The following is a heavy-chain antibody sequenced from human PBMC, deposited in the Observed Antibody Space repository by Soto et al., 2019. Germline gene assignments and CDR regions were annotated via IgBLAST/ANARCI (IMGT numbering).Heavy chain of an antibody. CDR2: IYYSGST. CDR1: GGSISSSSYY. J-gene: IGHJ4*02. Sequence: QLQLQESGPGLVKPSETLSLTCTVSGGSISSSSYYWGWIRQPPGKGLEWIGSIYYSGSTYYNPSLKSRVTISVDTSKNQFSLKLSSVTAADTAVYYCARQGGYSYGSLDYWGQGTLVTVSS. CDR3: ARQGGYSYGSLDY. V-gene: IGHV4-39*01. D-gene: IGHD5-18*01.